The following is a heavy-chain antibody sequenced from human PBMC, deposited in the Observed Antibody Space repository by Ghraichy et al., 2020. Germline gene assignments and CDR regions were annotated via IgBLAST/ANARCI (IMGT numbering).Heavy chain of an antibody. CDR1: GFTYSDYS. J-gene: IGHJ4*02. D-gene: IGHD5-24*01. V-gene: IGHV3-21*01. CDR2: ISSASHYI. CDR3: ARVSLNVVEVARALDY. Sequence: GGSLRLSCAASGFTYSDYSMNWVRQAPGRGLEWVSSISSASHYIYYADSVKGRFTIFRDNAQSSLYLQMNNLRAEDTAVYYCARVSLNVVEVARALDYWGQGTLVTVSS.